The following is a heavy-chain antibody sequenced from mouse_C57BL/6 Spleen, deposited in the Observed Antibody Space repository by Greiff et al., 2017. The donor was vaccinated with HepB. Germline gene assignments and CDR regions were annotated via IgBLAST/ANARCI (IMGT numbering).Heavy chain of an antibody. CDR3: ARAYGYGFDY. CDR2: LDPSDSYT. Sequence: QVQLQQPGAELVMPGASVKLSCKASGYTFTSYWMHWVKQRPGQGLEWIGELDPSDSYTNYNQKFKGKSTLTVDKSSSTAYMQLRSLTAEDSAVYYCARAYGYGFDYWGQGTTLTVSS. CDR1: GYTFTSYW. J-gene: IGHJ2*01. D-gene: IGHD2-14*01. V-gene: IGHV1-69*01.